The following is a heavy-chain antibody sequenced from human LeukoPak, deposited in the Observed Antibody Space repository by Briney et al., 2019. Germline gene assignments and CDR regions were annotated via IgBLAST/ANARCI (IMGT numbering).Heavy chain of an antibody. CDR1: GFTFGDYA. Sequence: GGSLRLSCTASGFTFGDYAMSWFRQATGKGLEWVGFIRSKAYGGTTEYAASVKGRFTISRDDSKSIAYLQMNSLKTEDTAVYYCTTTVVTPFVTFDYWGQGTLVTVSS. D-gene: IGHD4-23*01. CDR3: TTTVVTPFVTFDY. V-gene: IGHV3-49*03. CDR2: IRSKAYGGTT. J-gene: IGHJ4*02.